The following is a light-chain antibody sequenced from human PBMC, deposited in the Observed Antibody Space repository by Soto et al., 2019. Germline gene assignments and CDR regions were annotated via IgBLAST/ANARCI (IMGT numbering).Light chain of an antibody. CDR2: LNSDGSH. CDR1: SGHSNYA. Sequence: QLVLTQSPSASASLGASVKLTCTLSSGHSNYAIAWHQQQSEKGPRYLMRLNSDGSHSKGDGIPDRFSGSSSGAERYLTISSLQSEDEADYYCQTWGSGIFVFGGGTKVTVL. CDR3: QTWGSGIFV. J-gene: IGLJ2*01. V-gene: IGLV4-69*01.